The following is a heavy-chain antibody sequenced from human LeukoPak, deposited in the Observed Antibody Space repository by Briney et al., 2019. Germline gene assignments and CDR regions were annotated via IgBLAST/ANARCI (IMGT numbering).Heavy chain of an antibody. V-gene: IGHV1-2*02. D-gene: IGHD3-22*01. CDR1: GYTFTAYY. CDR2: INPNSGGT. J-gene: IGHJ4*02. CDR3: AREIYDSSGLDY. Sequence: ASVKVSCKASGYTFTAYYMHWVRQAPGQGLEWMGWINPNSGGTNYAQKFQGRVTMTRDTSISTAYMELSRLRSDDTAVYYCAREIYDSSGLDYWGQGTLVTVSS.